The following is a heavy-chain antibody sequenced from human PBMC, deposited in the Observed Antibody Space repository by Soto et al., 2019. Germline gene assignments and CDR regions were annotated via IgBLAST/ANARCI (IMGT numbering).Heavy chain of an antibody. CDR2: INPSGGST. D-gene: IGHD2-2*02. CDR1: GYTFTSYY. J-gene: IGHJ6*04. V-gene: IGHV1-46*01. Sequence: ASVKVSCKASGYTFTSYYMHWVRQAPGQGLEWMGIINPSGGSTSYAQKFQGRVTMTRDTSTSTVYMELSSLRSEDTAVYYCAREYCSSTSCYTGSYYYYGTEVWGEETTVTGSS. CDR3: AREYCSSTSCYTGSYYYYGTEV.